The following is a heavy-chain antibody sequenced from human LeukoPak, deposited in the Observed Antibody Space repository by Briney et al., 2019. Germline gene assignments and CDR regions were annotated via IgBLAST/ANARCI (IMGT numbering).Heavy chain of an antibody. CDR2: IYYSGST. CDR1: GGSISSYY. D-gene: IGHD2-15*01. Sequence: PSETLSLTCTVSGGSISSYYWSWIRQPPGKGLEWIGYIYYSGSTNYNPSLKSRVTISVDTSKNQFSLKLSSVTAADTAVYYCARHSGGYDYFDYWGRGTLVTVSS. CDR3: ARHSGGYDYFDY. V-gene: IGHV4-59*08. J-gene: IGHJ4*02.